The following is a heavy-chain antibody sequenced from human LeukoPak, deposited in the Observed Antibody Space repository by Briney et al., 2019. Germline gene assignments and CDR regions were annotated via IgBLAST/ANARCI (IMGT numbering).Heavy chain of an antibody. CDR2: ISDSGSSV. V-gene: IGHV3-48*03. Sequence: GGSLRLSCAASGFTFSIYEANWVRQAPGKGLEWLSRISDSGSSVHYADSVKGRFTISRDNSKNSMYLQMNSLRAEDTAVYYCAELGITMIGGVWGKGTTVTISS. CDR3: AELGITMIGGV. J-gene: IGHJ6*04. CDR1: GFTFSIYE. D-gene: IGHD3-10*02.